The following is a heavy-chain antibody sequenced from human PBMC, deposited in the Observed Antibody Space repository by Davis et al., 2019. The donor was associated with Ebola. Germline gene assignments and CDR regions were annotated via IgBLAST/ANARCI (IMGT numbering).Heavy chain of an antibody. D-gene: IGHD4-17*01. CDR1: GFTFSDSA. V-gene: IGHV4-59*08. CDR3: ARLNDYGDYGIDP. CDR2: IYYSGST. J-gene: IGHJ5*02. Sequence: ESLKIPCAASGFTFSDSAMHWIRQPPGKGLEWIGYIYYSGSTNYNPSLKSRVTISVDTSKNQFSLKLSSVTAADTAVYYCARLNDYGDYGIDPWGQGTLVTVSS.